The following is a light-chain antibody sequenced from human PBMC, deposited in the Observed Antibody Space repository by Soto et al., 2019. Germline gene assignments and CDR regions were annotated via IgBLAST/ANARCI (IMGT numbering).Light chain of an antibody. J-gene: IGKJ4*01. CDR2: WAS. CDR3: QQYYTTLALT. V-gene: IGKV4-1*01. Sequence: DIVMTQSPDSLAVSLGERATINCKSSQSVLYRSNNKNYLAWYQQKPGQPPKLLIYWASTRESGVPERFSGSRSATDFTLTISSLQAEDVAVYYCQQYYTTLALTFGGGTKVEIK. CDR1: QSVLYRSNNKNY.